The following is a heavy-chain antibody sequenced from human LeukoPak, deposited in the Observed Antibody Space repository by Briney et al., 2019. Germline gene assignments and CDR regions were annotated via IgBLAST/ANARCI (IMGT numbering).Heavy chain of an antibody. CDR2: INTGTGNP. J-gene: IGHJ4*02. Sequence: ASVKVSCKTSGYTFTSYAMNWVRQAPGQGLEFMGWINTGTGNPTYAQGYTGRFVFSLDTSVSTAYLQISTLKPEDIAVYYCASFGAHSFDYWGQGTLVTVSS. CDR3: ASFGAHSFDY. D-gene: IGHD3-10*01. V-gene: IGHV7-4-1*02. CDR1: GYTFTSYA.